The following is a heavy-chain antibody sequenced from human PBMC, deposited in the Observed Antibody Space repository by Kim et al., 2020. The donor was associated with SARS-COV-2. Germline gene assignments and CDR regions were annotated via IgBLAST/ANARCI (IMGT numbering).Heavy chain of an antibody. V-gene: IGHV3-7*01. CDR3: VKDLPDPGFQPFDS. Sequence: GGSLRLSCAASGFTFSRFFMTWVRQAPGKGLEWVAYINQGGSETSYVDSVKGRFTISRDNADNSLFLQMDSLRVDDTAVYYCVKDLPDPGFQPFDSWGQGTLVTVSS. D-gene: IGHD3-10*01. CDR1: GFTFSRFF. CDR2: INQGGSET. J-gene: IGHJ4*02.